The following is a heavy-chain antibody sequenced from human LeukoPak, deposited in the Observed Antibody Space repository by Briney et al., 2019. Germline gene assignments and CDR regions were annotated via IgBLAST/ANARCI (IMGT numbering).Heavy chain of an antibody. Sequence: ASVKVSCKASGYTFTSYDINWVRQATGQGLEWMGWMNPNSGNTGYAQKFQGRVTITRNTSISTAYMELSSLRSEDTAVYYCARVGGSWNYYYYYMDVWGKGTTVTVSS. CDR2: MNPNSGNT. V-gene: IGHV1-8*03. CDR3: ARVGGSWNYYYYYMDV. CDR1: GYTFTSYD. J-gene: IGHJ6*03. D-gene: IGHD6-13*01.